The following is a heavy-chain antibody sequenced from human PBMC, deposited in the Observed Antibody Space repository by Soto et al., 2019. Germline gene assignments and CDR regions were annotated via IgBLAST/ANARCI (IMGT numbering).Heavy chain of an antibody. J-gene: IGHJ4*02. CDR3: ARHTMIVVVTWYYFDY. CDR1: GFTFSDYY. CDR2: ISSSGSTI. D-gene: IGHD3-22*01. Sequence: QVQLVESRGGLVKPGGSLRLSCAASGFTFSDYYMSWIRQAPGKGLEWVSYISSSGSTIYYADSVKGRFTISRDNAKNSLYLQMNSLRAEDTAVYYCARHTMIVVVTWYYFDYWGQGTLVTVSS. V-gene: IGHV3-11*01.